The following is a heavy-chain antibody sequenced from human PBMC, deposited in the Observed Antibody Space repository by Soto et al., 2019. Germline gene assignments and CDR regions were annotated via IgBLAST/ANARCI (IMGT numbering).Heavy chain of an antibody. Sequence: QVRLVESGGGVVQPGRSLRLSCAASGFTFSNYGMHCVRQAPGKGLEWVAVILYDGINKYYADSVKGRFTISRDNSKSTLYLQMNSLRTEDTAVYYCAKEWMVAATLFDYWGQGTLVTVSS. CDR1: GFTFSNYG. D-gene: IGHD2-15*01. CDR2: ILYDGINK. CDR3: AKEWMVAATLFDY. V-gene: IGHV3-30*18. J-gene: IGHJ4*02.